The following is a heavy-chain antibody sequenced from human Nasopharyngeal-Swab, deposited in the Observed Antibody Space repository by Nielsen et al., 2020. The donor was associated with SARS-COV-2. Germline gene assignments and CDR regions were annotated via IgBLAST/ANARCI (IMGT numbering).Heavy chain of an antibody. V-gene: IGHV3-15*01. CDR2: IKSKTDGGTT. Sequence: WIRQSPGKGLEWVGRIKSKTDGGTTDYAAPVKGRFTIPRDDSKNTLYLQMNSLKTEDTAVYYCTTDEAVAGPDDYWGQGTLVTVSS. CDR3: TTDEAVAGPDDY. J-gene: IGHJ4*02. D-gene: IGHD6-19*01.